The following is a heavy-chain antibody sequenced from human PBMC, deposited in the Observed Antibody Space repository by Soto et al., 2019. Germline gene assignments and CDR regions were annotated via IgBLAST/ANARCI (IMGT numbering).Heavy chain of an antibody. V-gene: IGHV1-69*06. Sequence: QVQLVQSGAEVKKPGSSVKVSCKASGGTFSSYAISWVRQAPGQGLEWMGGISPSVGTANYAQKFQGRVTITADKSTSKAYMELSSLRSDDTAVYYCARSRLGWIAARADSPDWFDSWGQGTLVTVSS. CDR1: GGTFSSYA. D-gene: IGHD6-6*01. CDR2: ISPSVGTA. CDR3: ARSRLGWIAARADSPDWFDS. J-gene: IGHJ5*01.